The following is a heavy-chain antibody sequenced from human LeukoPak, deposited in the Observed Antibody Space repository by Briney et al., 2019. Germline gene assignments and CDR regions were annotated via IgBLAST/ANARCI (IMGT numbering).Heavy chain of an antibody. CDR1: GGSISSYY. J-gene: IGHJ2*01. CDR2: IYYSGST. Sequence: SETLSLTCTVSGGSISSYYWSWIRQPPGKGLEWIGYIYYSGSTNYNPSLKSRVTISVDTSKNQFSLKLSSVTAADTAVYYCARATSRITMIVVATPYFDLWGRGTLVTVSS. CDR3: ARATSRITMIVVATPYFDL. V-gene: IGHV4-59*01. D-gene: IGHD3-22*01.